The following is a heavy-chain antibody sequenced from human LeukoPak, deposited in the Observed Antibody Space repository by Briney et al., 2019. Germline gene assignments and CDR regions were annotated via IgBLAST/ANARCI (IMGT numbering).Heavy chain of an antibody. V-gene: IGHV3-11*01. CDR3: AREEEQWLVERQAGPDY. D-gene: IGHD6-19*01. CDR1: GLTFSDYY. Sequence: GGSLRLSCAASGLTFSDYYMSWIRQAPGKGLEWVSYISSSGSTIYYADSVKGRFTISRDNAKNSPYLQMNSLRAEDTAVYYCAREEEQWLVERQAGPDYWGQGTLVTVSS. J-gene: IGHJ4*02. CDR2: ISSSGSTI.